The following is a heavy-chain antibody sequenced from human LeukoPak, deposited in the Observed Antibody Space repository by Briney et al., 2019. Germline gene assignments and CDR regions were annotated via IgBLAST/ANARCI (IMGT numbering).Heavy chain of an antibody. CDR1: GYTFTSYD. CDR2: MNPNSGNT. CDR3: ARVPDYYGSGSYRGYFQH. V-gene: IGHV1-8*01. Sequence: ASVKVSCKASGYTFTSYDINWVRQATGQGLEWMGWMNPNSGNTGYAQKFQGRVTMTRNTSISTAYMELKSLRSDDTAVYYCARVPDYYGSGSYRGYFQHWGQGTLVTVSS. D-gene: IGHD3-10*01. J-gene: IGHJ1*01.